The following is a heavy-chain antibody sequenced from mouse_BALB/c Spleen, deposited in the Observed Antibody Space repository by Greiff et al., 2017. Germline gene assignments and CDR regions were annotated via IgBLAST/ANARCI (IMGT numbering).Heavy chain of an antibody. CDR3: ARQGGSSYRWYFDV. Sequence: DVKLVESGGGLVQPGGSLKLSCAASGFTFSSYTMSWVRQTPEKRLEWVAYISNGGGSTYYPDTVKGRFTISRDNAKNTLYLQMSSLKSEDTAMYYCARQGGSSYRWYFDVWGAGTTVTVSS. CDR1: GFTFSSYT. D-gene: IGHD1-1*01. J-gene: IGHJ1*01. CDR2: ISNGGGST. V-gene: IGHV5-12-2*01.